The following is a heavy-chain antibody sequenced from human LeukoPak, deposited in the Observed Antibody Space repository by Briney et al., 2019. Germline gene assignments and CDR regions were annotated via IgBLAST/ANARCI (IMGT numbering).Heavy chain of an antibody. V-gene: IGHV3-23*01. J-gene: IGHJ4*02. CDR2: AGGSDGCT. D-gene: IGHD2-15*01. CDR1: GFTFSSYA. Sequence: GGSLRLSCAASGFTFSSYAMSWVRQAPGEGLEWVSTAGGSDGCTYYADSVKGRFTISRDNSKNTLFLQMNSLRDDDTAVYYCAKDMTSYCSRGSCDGAIEGWGQGTLVTVSS. CDR3: AKDMTSYCSRGSCDGAIEG.